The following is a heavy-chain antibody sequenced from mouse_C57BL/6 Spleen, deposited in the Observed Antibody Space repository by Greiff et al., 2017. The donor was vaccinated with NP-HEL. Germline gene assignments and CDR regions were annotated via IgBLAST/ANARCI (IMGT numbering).Heavy chain of an antibody. D-gene: IGHD1-1*01. CDR1: GYTFTSYW. CDR2: IDPNSGGT. Sequence: QVQLQQPGAELVKPGASVKMSCKASGYTFTSYWITWVKQRPGQGLEWIGRIDPNSGGTKYNEKFKSKATLTVDKPSSTAYMQLSSLTSEDSAVYYCARAGTVVARRAMDYWGQGTSVTVSS. CDR3: ARAGTVVARRAMDY. J-gene: IGHJ4*01. V-gene: IGHV1-72*01.